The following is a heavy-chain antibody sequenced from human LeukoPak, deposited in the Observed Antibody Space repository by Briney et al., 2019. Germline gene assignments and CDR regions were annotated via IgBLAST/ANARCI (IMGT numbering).Heavy chain of an antibody. CDR3: ARDRGSDGSDQLDP. CDR2: ISGSGNT. J-gene: IGHJ5*02. D-gene: IGHD3-10*01. V-gene: IGHV4-4*07. CDR1: GVSLSTYH. Sequence: SETLSLTCTVSGVSLSTYHWTWIRQPAGKGLDWIGRISGSGNTIYNPSLKSRVTMSLDMSNNHISLKMSSVTAADTAVYHCARDRGSDGSDQLDPWGQGILVIVSS.